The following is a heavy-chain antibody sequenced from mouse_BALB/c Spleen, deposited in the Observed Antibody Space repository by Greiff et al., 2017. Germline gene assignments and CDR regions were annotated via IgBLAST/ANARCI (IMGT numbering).Heavy chain of an antibody. CDR1: GFAFSSYD. V-gene: IGHV5-12-1*01. J-gene: IGHJ2*01. Sequence: DVKLVESGGGLVKPGGSLKLSCAASGFAFSSYDMSWVRQTPEKRLEWVAYISSGGGSTYYPDTVKGRFTISRDNAKNTLYLQMSSLKSEDTAMYYCARRGYRYGFDYWGQGTTLTVSS. D-gene: IGHD2-14*01. CDR3: ARRGYRYGFDY. CDR2: ISSGGGST.